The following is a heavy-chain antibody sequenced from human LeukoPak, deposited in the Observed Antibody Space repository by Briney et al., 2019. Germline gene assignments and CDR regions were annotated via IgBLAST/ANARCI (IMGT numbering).Heavy chain of an antibody. CDR2: IYSGGNT. CDR1: GFTFSSYW. Sequence: GGSLRLSCAASGFTFSSYWMSWVRQAPGKGLEWVSVIYSGGNTYYADSVKGRFIISRDNSKNTLYLQMNSLRAEDTAVYYCARRYFGMDVWGQGTTVTVSS. J-gene: IGHJ6*02. V-gene: IGHV3-66*04. CDR3: ARRYFGMDV.